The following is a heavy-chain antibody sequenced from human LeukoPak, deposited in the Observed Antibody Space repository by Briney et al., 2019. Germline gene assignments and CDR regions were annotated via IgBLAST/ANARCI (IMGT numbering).Heavy chain of an antibody. J-gene: IGHJ4*02. CDR2: ISGSGGST. CDR3: AKDPQQGYYGSGSYYQDS. V-gene: IGHV3-23*01. D-gene: IGHD3-10*01. CDR1: GFTFSSYA. Sequence: GGSLRLSCAASGFTFSSYAMSWVRQAPGKGLEWVSAISGSGGSTYYADSVKGRFTISRDNSKNTLYLQMNSLRAEDSAVYYCAKDPQQGYYGSGSYYQDSWGQGTLVTVSS.